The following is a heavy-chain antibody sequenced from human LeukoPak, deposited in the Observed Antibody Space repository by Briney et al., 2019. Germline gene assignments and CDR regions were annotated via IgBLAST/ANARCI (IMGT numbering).Heavy chain of an antibody. CDR2: IFPSGGEI. J-gene: IGHJ4*02. Sequence: PGGSLRLSCAASGFTFSTFAMIWVRQPPGRGLEWVSSIFPSGGEIHYADSVKGRFTISRDNARNSLYLQMNSLRAEDTAVYYCARELFQSDRSVSYYFDYWGQGTLVTVSS. D-gene: IGHD6-25*01. CDR1: GFTFSTFA. CDR3: ARELFQSDRSVSYYFDY. V-gene: IGHV3-21*01.